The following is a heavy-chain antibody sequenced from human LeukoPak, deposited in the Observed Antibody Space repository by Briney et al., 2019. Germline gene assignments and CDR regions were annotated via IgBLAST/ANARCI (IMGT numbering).Heavy chain of an antibody. D-gene: IGHD6-13*01. CDR1: GFSVRSNH. CDR2: IYSVGST. J-gene: IGHJ5*02. CDR3: ARDRAAADP. V-gene: IGHV3-53*01. Sequence: GGSLRLSCAVSGFSVRSNHMSWVRQAPGKGLEWVSVIYSVGSTYYADSVRGRFTISRDDSKNTLFLQMDRLRADDTAVYYCARDRAAADPWGQGTLVTVSS.